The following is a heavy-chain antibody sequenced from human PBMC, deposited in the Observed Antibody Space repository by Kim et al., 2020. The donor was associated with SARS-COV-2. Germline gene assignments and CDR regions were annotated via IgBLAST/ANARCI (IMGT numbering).Heavy chain of an antibody. D-gene: IGHD5-18*01. CDR3: TRHVKDHGYFYGPGDS. CDR2: IYYSGST. CDR1: GGSISSYY. Sequence: SETLSLTCTVSGGSISSYYWSWIRQPPGKGLEWIGYIYYSGSTNYNPSLKSRVTISVDMSKNQFSLKLNSVTAADTAVYYCTRHVKDHGYFYGPGDSWGQGTLVTVSS. V-gene: IGHV4-59*08. J-gene: IGHJ4*02.